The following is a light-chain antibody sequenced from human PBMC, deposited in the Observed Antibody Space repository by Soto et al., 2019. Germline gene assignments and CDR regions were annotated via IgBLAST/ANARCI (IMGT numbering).Light chain of an antibody. Sequence: QSALTQPASVSGSPGQSITISCTGSSNNIGGYSLVSWYQQSPGKVPKLLIFEVNKRPSGVSDRFSGSKSGDTASLTISGLQDEDESDYYCCSYAGSVVFGGGTKLTVL. CDR2: EVN. J-gene: IGLJ2*01. CDR3: CSYAGSVV. CDR1: SNNIGGYSL. V-gene: IGLV2-23*02.